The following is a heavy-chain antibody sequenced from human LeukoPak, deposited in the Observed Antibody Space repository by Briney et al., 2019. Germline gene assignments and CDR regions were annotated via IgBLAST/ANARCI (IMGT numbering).Heavy chain of an antibody. Sequence: SETLSLTCTVSGGSISSYYWSWIRQPPGKGLEWIGYIYYSGSTNYNPSLKSRVTVSVDTSKNQFSLKLSSVTAADTAVYYCARASSGALMWNYFDYWGQGTLVTVSS. CDR2: IYYSGST. V-gene: IGHV4-59*01. D-gene: IGHD6-19*01. CDR1: GGSISSYY. J-gene: IGHJ4*02. CDR3: ARASSGALMWNYFDY.